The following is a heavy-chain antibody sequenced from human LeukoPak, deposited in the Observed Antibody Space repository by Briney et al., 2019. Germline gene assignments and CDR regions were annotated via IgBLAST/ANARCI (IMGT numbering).Heavy chain of an antibody. CDR1: GGSISSSSYY. V-gene: IGHV4-39*07. J-gene: IGHJ4*02. Sequence: SETLSLTCTVSGGSISSSSYYWGWIRQPPGKGLEWIGSIYHSGSTYYNPSLKSRVTISVDTSKNQFSLKLSSVTAADTAVYYCARVVWAVAGYHFDYWGQGTLVTVSS. CDR3: ARVVWAVAGYHFDY. CDR2: IYHSGST. D-gene: IGHD6-19*01.